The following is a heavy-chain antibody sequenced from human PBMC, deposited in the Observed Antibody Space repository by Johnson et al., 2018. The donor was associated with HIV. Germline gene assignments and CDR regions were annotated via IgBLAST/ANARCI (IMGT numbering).Heavy chain of an antibody. D-gene: IGHD6-19*01. CDR1: GFTVSSNY. CDR3: ARDQRSSGLNDQTDAFDI. V-gene: IGHV3-66*01. J-gene: IGHJ3*02. CDR2: SGSGGST. Sequence: MQLVESGGGLVQPGGSLRLSCAASGFTVSSNYMSWVRQAPGKGLEWVSAISGSGGSTYYADSVKGRFTISRDNSKNTLYLQMNSLRAEDTAVYYCARDQRSSGLNDQTDAFDIWGQGTMVTVSS.